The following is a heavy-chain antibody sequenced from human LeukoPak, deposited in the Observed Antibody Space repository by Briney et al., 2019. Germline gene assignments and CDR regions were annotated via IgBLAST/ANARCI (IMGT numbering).Heavy chain of an antibody. CDR3: ARAPDLIAVASYFDY. CDR2: ISYDGSNK. J-gene: IGHJ4*02. Sequence: GGSLRLSCAASGFTFSSYAMHWVRQAPGKGLEWVAVISYDGSNKYHADSVKGRFTISRDNSKNTLYLQMNSLRAEDTAVYYCARAPDLIAVASYFDYWGQGTLVTVSS. CDR1: GFTFSSYA. V-gene: IGHV3-30-3*01. D-gene: IGHD6-19*01.